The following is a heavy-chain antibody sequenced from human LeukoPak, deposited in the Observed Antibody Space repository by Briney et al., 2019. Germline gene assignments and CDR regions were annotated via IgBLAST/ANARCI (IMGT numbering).Heavy chain of an antibody. V-gene: IGHV3-74*01. CDR1: GFTFSTFW. Sequence: PGGSLRLSCAASGFTFSTFWMHWVRQAPGKGLVWVSHTNSDGSTTDYADSVRGRFTISRDNAKNTLYLQMNSLRAEDTAVCYCARDRSPYYFDYWGQGTLVTVSS. D-gene: IGHD1-26*01. J-gene: IGHJ4*02. CDR3: ARDRSPYYFDY. CDR2: TNSDGSTT.